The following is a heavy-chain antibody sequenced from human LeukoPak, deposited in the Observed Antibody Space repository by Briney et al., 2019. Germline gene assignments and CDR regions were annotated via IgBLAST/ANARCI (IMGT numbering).Heavy chain of an antibody. D-gene: IGHD1-26*01. CDR1: GFTFSSYA. Sequence: GSLRLSCAASGFTFSSYAMHWVRQAPGKGLEWVAVISYDGSNKYYADSVKGRFTISRDNSKNTLYLQMNSLRAEDTAVYYCARVGATRGFFDYWGQGTLVTVSS. J-gene: IGHJ4*02. V-gene: IGHV3-30*04. CDR2: ISYDGSNK. CDR3: ARVGATRGFFDY.